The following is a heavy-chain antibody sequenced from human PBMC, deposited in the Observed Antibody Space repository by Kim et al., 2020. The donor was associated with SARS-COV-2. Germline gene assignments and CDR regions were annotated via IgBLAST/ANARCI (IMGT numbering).Heavy chain of an antibody. Sequence: ASVKVSCKASGYTFTSYCLHWVRQAPGQSLEWMGWIDVANTNTHYSENFQGRVTISRDTSATTVYIELSSLRSDDAAVYYCARDGRSVYYYFDYWGQGTLVTVSS. D-gene: IGHD1-26*01. V-gene: IGHV1-3*01. J-gene: IGHJ4*02. CDR3: ARDGRSVYYYFDY. CDR1: GYTFTSYC. CDR2: IDVANTNT.